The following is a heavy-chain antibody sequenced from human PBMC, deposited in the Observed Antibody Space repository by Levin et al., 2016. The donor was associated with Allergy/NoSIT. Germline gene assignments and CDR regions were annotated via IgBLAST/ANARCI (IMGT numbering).Heavy chain of an antibody. CDR3: ARDRFSGGYSYGPDY. CDR2: INKDGSHT. V-gene: IGHV3-74*01. CDR1: GFTFSGYW. Sequence: GESLKISCAASGFTFSGYWMHWVRRAPGKGLMWVSRINKDGSHTNYADSVKGRFTMPRDNARNTLYLQMNNLRADDTAVYYCARDRFSGGYSYGPDYWGQGTLVAVSS. D-gene: IGHD5-18*01. J-gene: IGHJ4*02.